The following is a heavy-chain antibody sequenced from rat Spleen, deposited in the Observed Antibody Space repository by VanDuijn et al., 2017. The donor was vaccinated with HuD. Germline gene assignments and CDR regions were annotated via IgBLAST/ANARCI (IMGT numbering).Heavy chain of an antibody. Sequence: EVQLVESDGGLVQPGRSLKLSCAASGFTFSNYGMAWVRQAPTKGLEWVATISYDGSSTYYRDSVKGRFTISRDNAKSTLYLQMDSLRSEDTATYYCARHVHSRVSFMDAWGQGASVTVSS. J-gene: IGHJ4*01. CDR2: ISYDGSST. V-gene: IGHV5-29*01. CDR3: ARHVHSRVSFMDA. CDR1: GFTFSNYG. D-gene: IGHD1-4*01.